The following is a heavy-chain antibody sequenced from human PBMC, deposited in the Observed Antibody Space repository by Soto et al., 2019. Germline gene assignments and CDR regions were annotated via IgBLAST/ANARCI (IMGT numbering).Heavy chain of an antibody. Sequence: SETLSLTCTVSGGSISSSGYYWGWIRQPPGKGLEWIGSIYYSESTYYNPSLKSRVTISVDTSKNQFSLKLSSVTAADTAVYYCATTRYCSGGSCYSDFDYWGQGTLVTVSS. D-gene: IGHD2-15*01. CDR1: GGSISSSGYY. CDR3: ATTRYCSGGSCYSDFDY. V-gene: IGHV4-39*01. CDR2: IYYSEST. J-gene: IGHJ4*02.